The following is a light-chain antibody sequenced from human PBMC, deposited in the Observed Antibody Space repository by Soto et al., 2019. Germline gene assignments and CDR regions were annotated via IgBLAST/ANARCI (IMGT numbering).Light chain of an antibody. CDR1: SSDVGGYNY. Sequence: QSALTQPASVSGSPGQSSTISCTGTSSDVGGYNYVSWYPQHPGKAPKLMSYDVSTRPSGVSNRFSGSKSGNTASLTISGLQAEDEADYYCSSYTSSSTRVFGGGTKLTVL. J-gene: IGLJ2*01. CDR2: DVS. V-gene: IGLV2-14*01. CDR3: SSYTSSSTRV.